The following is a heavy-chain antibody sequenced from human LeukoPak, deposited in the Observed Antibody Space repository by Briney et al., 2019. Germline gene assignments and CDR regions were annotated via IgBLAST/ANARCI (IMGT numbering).Heavy chain of an antibody. CDR2: LSGSGGST. D-gene: IGHD2-2*01. CDR3: ATYSSSNAREFQY. V-gene: IGHV3-23*01. CDR1: GFTFSSYA. Sequence: GGSLRLSCAASGFTFSSYAMSWVRQAPGKGLEWVSALSGSGGSTYYADSVKGRFTISRDNSKNTLYLQMNSLRAEDTAVYYCATYSSSNAREFQYWGQGTLVTVSS. J-gene: IGHJ1*01.